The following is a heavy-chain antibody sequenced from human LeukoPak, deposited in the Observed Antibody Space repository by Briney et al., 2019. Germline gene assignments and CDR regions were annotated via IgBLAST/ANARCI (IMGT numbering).Heavy chain of an antibody. CDR2: INPNSGGT. Sequence: HRASVKVSCTASGYTFTGYYMHWVRQAPGQGLEWMGWINPNSGGTNYAQKFQGRVTMTRDTSISTAYMELSRLRSDDTAVYYCARNSGITGTTKAFDIWGQGTMVTVSS. CDR3: ARNSGITGTTKAFDI. J-gene: IGHJ3*02. V-gene: IGHV1-2*02. CDR1: GYTFTGYY. D-gene: IGHD1-7*01.